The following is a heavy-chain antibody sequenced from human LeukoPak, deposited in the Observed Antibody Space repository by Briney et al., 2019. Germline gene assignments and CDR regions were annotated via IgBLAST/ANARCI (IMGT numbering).Heavy chain of an antibody. Sequence: GGSLRLSCAASGFTFSTYPMYWVRQAPGKGLEWVSAISDTGGGTYYPDSVKGRFTISRDNSKNTLYLQMNSLRAEDTAVYYCAKKNGVVRANYFDYWGQGTLVTVSS. CDR3: AKKNGVVRANYFDY. CDR1: GFTFSTYP. V-gene: IGHV3-23*01. J-gene: IGHJ4*02. D-gene: IGHD3-3*01. CDR2: ISDTGGGT.